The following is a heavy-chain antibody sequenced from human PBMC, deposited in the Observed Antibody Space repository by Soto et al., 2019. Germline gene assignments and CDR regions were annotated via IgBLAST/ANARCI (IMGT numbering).Heavy chain of an antibody. CDR2: ISGSGDNT. V-gene: IGHV3-23*01. J-gene: IGHJ4*02. CDR1: GFTFSSYA. CDR3: AKDGEYSSR. Sequence: GGSLRLSCGTSGFTFSSYAMSWVRQAPGKGLEWVSGISGSGDNTYYADSVKGRFTISRDNSKNTLYLQMNSLRAEDTAIYYCAKDGEYSSRWGQGTLVTVSS. D-gene: IGHD6-13*01.